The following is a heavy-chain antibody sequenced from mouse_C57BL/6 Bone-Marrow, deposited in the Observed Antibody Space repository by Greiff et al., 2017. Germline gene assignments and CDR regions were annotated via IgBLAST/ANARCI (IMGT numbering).Heavy chain of an antibody. CDR1: GYTFTSYW. D-gene: IGHD3-2*02. J-gene: IGHJ3*01. CDR2: IYPGNSDT. Sequence: SGTVLARPGASVKMSCKTSGYTFTSYWMHWVKQRPGQGLEWRGAIYPGNSDTSYNQKFKGKAKLTAVTSARTAYMELNSLTNWDSAVYYCTRDQLRLLFAYWGQGTLVTVSA. CDR3: TRDQLRLLFAY. V-gene: IGHV1-5*01.